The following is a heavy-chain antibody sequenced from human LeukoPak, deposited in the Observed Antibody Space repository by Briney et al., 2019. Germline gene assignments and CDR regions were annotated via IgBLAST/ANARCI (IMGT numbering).Heavy chain of an antibody. J-gene: IGHJ5*02. Sequence: AGGSLRLSCAASGFTFSSYSMNWVRQAPGKGLEWVSSSSSSSSYIYYADSVKGRFTISRDNAKNSLYLQMNSLRAEDTAVYYCATPGRRYSSGWYNWFDPWGQGTLVTVSS. CDR1: GFTFSSYS. D-gene: IGHD6-19*01. CDR2: SSSSSSYI. V-gene: IGHV3-21*01. CDR3: ATPGRRYSSGWYNWFDP.